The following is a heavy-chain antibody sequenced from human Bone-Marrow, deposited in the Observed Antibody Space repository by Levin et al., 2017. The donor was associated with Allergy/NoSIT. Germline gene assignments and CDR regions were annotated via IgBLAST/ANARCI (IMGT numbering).Heavy chain of an antibody. CDR1: GFTFSLYS. D-gene: IGHD2/OR15-2a*01. Sequence: NAGGSLRLSCTVSGFTFSLYSMNWVRQAPGKGLEWVSSISSSGTDMYNADSVKGRFTISRDNAKNSLNLQMSSLRAEDTAVYYCARGIIGDVRVAHKEAFDIWGQGTMVTVSS. J-gene: IGHJ3*02. V-gene: IGHV3-21*01. CDR2: ISSSGTDM. CDR3: ARGIIGDVRVAHKEAFDI.